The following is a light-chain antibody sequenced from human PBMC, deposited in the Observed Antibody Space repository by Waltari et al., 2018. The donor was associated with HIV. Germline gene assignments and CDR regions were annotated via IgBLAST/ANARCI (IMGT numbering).Light chain of an antibody. Sequence: QSALTQPRSVSGSPGQSLTISCTGTSRDIGGSNSVSWYQQYPGKAPKLMIYDVSERPSGVPDRFSGSKSGNTASLTISGLQAEDETDYYCCSYAGSSWVFGGGTKLTVL. J-gene: IGLJ3*02. CDR1: SRDIGGSNS. V-gene: IGLV2-11*01. CDR3: CSYAGSSWV. CDR2: DVS.